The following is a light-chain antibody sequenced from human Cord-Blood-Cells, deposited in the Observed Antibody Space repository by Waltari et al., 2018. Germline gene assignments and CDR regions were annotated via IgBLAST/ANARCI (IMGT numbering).Light chain of an antibody. CDR2: ENN. Sequence: QSVLTQPPSVSAAPGQKVTISCSGSSSHIGNNYVSWYQQLPGTAPKLLIYENNKRPSGIPDRFSGSKSGTSATLGITGLQTGDEADYYCGTWDSSLSVVFGGGTKLTVL. CDR1: SSHIGNNY. J-gene: IGLJ2*01. V-gene: IGLV1-51*02. CDR3: GTWDSSLSVV.